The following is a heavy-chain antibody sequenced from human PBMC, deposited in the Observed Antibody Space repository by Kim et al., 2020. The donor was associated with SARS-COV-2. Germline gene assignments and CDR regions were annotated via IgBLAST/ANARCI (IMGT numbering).Heavy chain of an antibody. CDR3: ARRSIKLAGFWYFDL. Sequence: RKFQGRITMTRDTSISAAYMELSGLRSEDTAIYYCARRSIKLAGFWYFDLWGRGTLVTVSS. D-gene: IGHD6-19*01. J-gene: IGHJ2*01. V-gene: IGHV1-8*01.